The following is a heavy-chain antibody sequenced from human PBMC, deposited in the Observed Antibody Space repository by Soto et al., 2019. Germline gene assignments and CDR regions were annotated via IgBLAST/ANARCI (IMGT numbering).Heavy chain of an antibody. CDR2: FRTSGDGGTT. V-gene: IGHV3-23*01. CDR1: GFTFSSYW. J-gene: IGHJ4*02. D-gene: IGHD3-10*01. Sequence: GGSLRLSCAASGFTFSSYWMHWVRQAPGKGLEWVSGFRTSGDGGTTYYADSVKGRFTISRDNSKNMLFLQMNSLRAEDTAIYYCAKKVNSGPGSQYFDYWGQGTLVTVSS. CDR3: AKKVNSGPGSQYFDY.